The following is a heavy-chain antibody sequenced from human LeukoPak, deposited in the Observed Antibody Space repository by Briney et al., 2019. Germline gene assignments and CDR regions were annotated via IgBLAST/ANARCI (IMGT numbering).Heavy chain of an antibody. CDR2: ISYDGSNK. Sequence: GALRLSCAASGFTFSSYGMHWVRQAPGKGLEWVAVISYDGSNKYYADSVKGRFTISRDNSKNTLYLQMNSLRAEDTAVYYCARDIPIVVVPAAIPIGNWFDPWGQGTLVTVSS. D-gene: IGHD2-2*01. CDR1: GFTFSSYG. CDR3: ARDIPIVVVPAAIPIGNWFDP. J-gene: IGHJ5*02. V-gene: IGHV3-30*03.